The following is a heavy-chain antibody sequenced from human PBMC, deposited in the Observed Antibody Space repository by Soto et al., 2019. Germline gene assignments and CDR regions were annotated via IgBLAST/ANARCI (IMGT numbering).Heavy chain of an antibody. CDR1: GFTFSSYA. CDR3: GRGGCCDGYYYYGMEG. D-gene: IGHD2-15*01. V-gene: IGHV3-30-3*01. Sequence: GVSLRFSCAAAGFTFSSYAIHWDRHTPGKPLAWVAVISYGGSNKYYADTVKARFTISRDNSKNTQYLQMNSLRAEDTPVSYCGRGGCCDGYYYYGMEGWGQG. J-gene: IGHJ6*02. CDR2: ISYGGSNK.